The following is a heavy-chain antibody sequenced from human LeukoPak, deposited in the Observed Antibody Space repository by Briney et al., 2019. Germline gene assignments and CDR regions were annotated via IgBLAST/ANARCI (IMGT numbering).Heavy chain of an antibody. CDR3: ARASDFWSGYVTS. V-gene: IGHV4-39*07. D-gene: IGHD3-3*01. Sequence: SETLSLTCTVSGGSISSSSYYWGWIRQPPGKGLEWIGSIYYSGSTYYNPSLKSRVTISVDTSKNQFSLKLSSVTAADTAVYYCARASDFWSGYVTSWGQGTLVTVSS. CDR2: IYYSGST. J-gene: IGHJ5*02. CDR1: GGSISSSSYY.